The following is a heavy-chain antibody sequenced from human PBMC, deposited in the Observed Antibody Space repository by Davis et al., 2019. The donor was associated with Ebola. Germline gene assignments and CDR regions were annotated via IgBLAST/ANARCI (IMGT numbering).Heavy chain of an antibody. D-gene: IGHD1-1*01. V-gene: IGHV3-21*06. J-gene: IGHJ4*02. Sequence: SVKGRFTISRDNAKNSLYLQMSSLRAEDTAVYYCARLQGATLDFWGQGTLVTVSS. CDR3: ARLQGATLDF.